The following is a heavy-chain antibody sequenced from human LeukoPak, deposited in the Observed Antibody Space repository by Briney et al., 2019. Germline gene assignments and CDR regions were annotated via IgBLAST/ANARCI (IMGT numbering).Heavy chain of an antibody. D-gene: IGHD2-2*01. V-gene: IGHV4-34*01. CDR3: ARAWGCSSTSCYFDY. CDR1: GGSFSGYY. CDR2: INHSGST. J-gene: IGHJ4*02. Sequence: SETLSLTCAVYGGSFSGYYWSWIRQPPGKGLEWIGEINHSGSTNYNPSLKSRVTISVDTSKNQFSLKLSSVTAADTAVYHCARAWGCSSTSCYFDYWGQGTLVTVSS.